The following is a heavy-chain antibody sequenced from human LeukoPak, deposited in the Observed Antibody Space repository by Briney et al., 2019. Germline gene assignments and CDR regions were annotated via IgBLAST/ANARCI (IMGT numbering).Heavy chain of an antibody. J-gene: IGHJ4*02. D-gene: IGHD2-2*01. CDR2: MNPNSGNT. Sequence: ASVKVSCKASGYTFTSYDINWVRQATGQGLEWMGWMNPNSGNTGYAQKFQGRVTMTRNSSISTAYMELSSLRSEDTAVYYCARDRECSSTSCWFFDYWGQGTLVTVSS. CDR1: GYTFTSYD. V-gene: IGHV1-8*01. CDR3: ARDRECSSTSCWFFDY.